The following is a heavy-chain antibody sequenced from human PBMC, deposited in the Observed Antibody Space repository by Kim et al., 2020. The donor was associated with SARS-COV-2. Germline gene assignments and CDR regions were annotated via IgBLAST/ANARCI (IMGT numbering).Heavy chain of an antibody. CDR1: GGSISCGNYY. CDR2: IYNSGSA. CDR3: ARDWGGGSGSYYRALDI. D-gene: IGHD3-10*01. J-gene: IGHJ3*02. V-gene: IGHV4-31*03. Sequence: SETLSLTCTVSGGSISCGNYYWSWIRQHPGKGLEWIGYIYNSGSAYYNPSLKSRVTISVDTSKNQFSLKRNSVTAADTAVYYCARDWGGGSGSYYRALDIWGQGTMVTVSS.